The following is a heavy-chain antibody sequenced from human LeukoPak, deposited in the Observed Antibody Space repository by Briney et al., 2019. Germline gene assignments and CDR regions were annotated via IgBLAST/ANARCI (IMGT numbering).Heavy chain of an antibody. CDR1: GFTFSTYG. CDR2: ISYDGSNK. Sequence: GKSLRLSCAASGFTFSTYGMHWVRQAPGKGLEWVAVISYDGSNKYYADSVKGRFTISRDNSKNTLYLQMNSLRAEDTAVYYCAKEFAVAGAFDYWGQGTLDTVSS. D-gene: IGHD6-19*01. J-gene: IGHJ4*02. CDR3: AKEFAVAGAFDY. V-gene: IGHV3-30*18.